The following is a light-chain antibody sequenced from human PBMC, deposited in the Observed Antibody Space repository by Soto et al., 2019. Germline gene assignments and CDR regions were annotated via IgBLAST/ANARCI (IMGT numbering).Light chain of an antibody. V-gene: IGLV1-40*01. CDR3: HSYDSSYVV. J-gene: IGLJ2*01. Sequence: QSVLTQPPSVSGAPGQRVTISCTGSSSNIGAGYDVHWYQQLPGTAPKLLIYGNSNRPSGVPDRFSGSKSGTSASLAITGLQAEDEADYYCHSYDSSYVVFGGGTQLTVL. CDR2: GNS. CDR1: SSNIGAGYD.